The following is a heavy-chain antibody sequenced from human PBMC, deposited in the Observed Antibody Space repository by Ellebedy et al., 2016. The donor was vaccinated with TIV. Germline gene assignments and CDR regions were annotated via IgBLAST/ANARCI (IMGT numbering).Heavy chain of an antibody. D-gene: IGHD5-12*01. V-gene: IGHV4-39*07. CDR3: ARDGEAGGSAYDLFDY. J-gene: IGHJ4*02. CDR1: GGSIRGSSSY. CDR2: IYYTGST. Sequence: SETLSLTXTVSGGSIRGSSSYWGWIRQSPEKGLEWIGTIYYTGSTYYNPSLRSRVTISVDTSKNQFSLKLSSVTAADTAVYYCARDGEAGGSAYDLFDYWGQGTLVTVSS.